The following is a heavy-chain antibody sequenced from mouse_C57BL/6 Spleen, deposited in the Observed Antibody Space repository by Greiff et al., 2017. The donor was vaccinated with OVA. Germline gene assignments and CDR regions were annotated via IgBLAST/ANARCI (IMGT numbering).Heavy chain of an antibody. CDR3: ARDGNYYGSTDWYFDV. CDR1: GYTFTSYW. V-gene: IGHV1-55*01. D-gene: IGHD1-1*01. CDR2: IYPGSGST. J-gene: IGHJ1*03. Sequence: VQLQQPGAELVKPGASVKMSCKASGYTFTSYWITWVKQRPGQGLEWIGDIYPGSGSTNYNEKFKSKATLTVDTSSSTAYMQLSSLTSEDSAVYYCARDGNYYGSTDWYFDVWGTGTTVTVSS.